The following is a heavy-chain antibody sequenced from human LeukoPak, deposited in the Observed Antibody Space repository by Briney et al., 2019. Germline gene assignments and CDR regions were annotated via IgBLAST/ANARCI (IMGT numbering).Heavy chain of an antibody. CDR2: IIPILGIA. Sequence: ASVKVSCKASGGTFSSYTISWVRQAPGQGLEWIGRIIPILGIANYAQKFQGRVTITADKSTSTAYMELSSLRSEDTAVYYCATGRGIAAAGTTTLFDYWGQGTLVTVSS. CDR3: ATGRGIAAAGTTTLFDY. J-gene: IGHJ4*02. V-gene: IGHV1-69*02. CDR1: GGTFSSYT. D-gene: IGHD6-13*01.